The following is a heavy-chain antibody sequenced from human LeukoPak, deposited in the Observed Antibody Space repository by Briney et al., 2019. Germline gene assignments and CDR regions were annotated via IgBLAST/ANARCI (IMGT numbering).Heavy chain of an antibody. CDR3: ARGVTTAVLHYYYYYMDV. Sequence: RGASVKVSCKASGGTFSSYAISWVRQAPGQGLEWMGGIIPIFGTANYAQKFQGRVTITADESTSTAYMELRSLRSDDTAVYYCARGVTTAVLHYYYYYMDVWGKGTTVTVSS. V-gene: IGHV1-69*13. CDR1: GGTFSSYA. D-gene: IGHD4-11*01. J-gene: IGHJ6*03. CDR2: IIPIFGTA.